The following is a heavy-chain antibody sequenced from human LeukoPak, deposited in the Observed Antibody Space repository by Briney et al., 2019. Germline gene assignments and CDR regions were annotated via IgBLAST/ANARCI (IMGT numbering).Heavy chain of an antibody. CDR1: GFIFSSYA. J-gene: IGHJ4*02. V-gene: IGHV3-23*01. Sequence: PGGSLRLSCADSGFIFSSYAMSWVRQAPGKGLEWVSTISGSGDSTDYAASVEGRFTISRDNSKNTLYLQMSSLRAEDTALYYCAKGRHFDYWGQGTLVSVSS. CDR2: ISGSGDST. CDR3: AKGRHFDY.